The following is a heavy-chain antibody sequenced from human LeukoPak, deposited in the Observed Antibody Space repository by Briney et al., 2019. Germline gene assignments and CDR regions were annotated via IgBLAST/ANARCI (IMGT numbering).Heavy chain of an antibody. J-gene: IGHJ5*02. Sequence: GASVKVSCKASGGTFSSYDFSWVRQAPGQGLEWMGWINPNSGGTNYAQKFQGRVTMTRDTSISTAYMELSRLRSDDTAVYYCARDQWLLPQANWFDPWGQGTLVTVSS. CDR2: INPNSGGT. D-gene: IGHD3-22*01. CDR1: GGTFSSYD. CDR3: ARDQWLLPQANWFDP. V-gene: IGHV1-2*02.